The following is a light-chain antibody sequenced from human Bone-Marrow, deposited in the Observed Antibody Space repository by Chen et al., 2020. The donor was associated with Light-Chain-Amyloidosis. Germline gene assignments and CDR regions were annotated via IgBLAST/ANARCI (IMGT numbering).Light chain of an antibody. CDR3: QSYQGSGQGV. CDR2: EDD. CDR1: SGSIATNY. J-gene: IGLJ3*02. Sequence: NFMLTQPHSVSESPGKTVIISCTRSSGSIATNYVQWYQQRPGSSPTTVIYEDDQRPSGVPDRFSGSIDRSSNSASLTISGLKTADEADCYCQSYQGSGQGVFGRGTKLTVL. V-gene: IGLV6-57*01.